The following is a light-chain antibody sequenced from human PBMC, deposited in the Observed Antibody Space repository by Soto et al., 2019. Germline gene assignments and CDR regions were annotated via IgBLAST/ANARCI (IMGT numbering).Light chain of an antibody. CDR2: GAS. J-gene: IGKJ1*01. V-gene: IGKV3-15*01. CDR3: QKYTNWPWT. CDR1: QSVSSR. Sequence: EIVLTQSPASLSLSPGERATLSCRASQSVSSRLAWYQQKLGQAPRLLIYGASTRATGIPARFSGSGSGTDFTLTISSLQSEDFALYYCQKYTNWPWTFGQGTKVDIK.